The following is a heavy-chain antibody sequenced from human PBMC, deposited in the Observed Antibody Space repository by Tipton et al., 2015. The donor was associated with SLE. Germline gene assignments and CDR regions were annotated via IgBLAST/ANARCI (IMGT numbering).Heavy chain of an antibody. Sequence: GSLRLSCAASGFTFNDYAMSWVRQAPGKGLVWVSTIYSGGVTYYADSVKGRFSISRDNSKNTLYLQMNRLRVDDTAVYYCAINRDGYNFGFDPCGQGTLVAVSS. V-gene: IGHV3-23*03. D-gene: IGHD5-24*01. CDR1: GFTFNDYA. CDR2: IYSGGVT. J-gene: IGHJ5*02. CDR3: AINRDGYNFGFDP.